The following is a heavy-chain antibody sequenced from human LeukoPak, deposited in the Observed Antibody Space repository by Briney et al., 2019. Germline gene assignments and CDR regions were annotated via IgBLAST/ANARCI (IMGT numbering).Heavy chain of an antibody. D-gene: IGHD2-21*02. V-gene: IGHV4-59*01. Sequence: SETLSLTCTISGGSISSYYWSWIRQPPGKGLEWIGYIYYSGSTNYNPSLKSRVTISVDTSKNQFSLKLSSVTAADTAVYYCARAYCGGDCYHDYWGQGTLVTVSS. J-gene: IGHJ4*02. CDR1: GGSISSYY. CDR2: IYYSGST. CDR3: ARAYCGGDCYHDY.